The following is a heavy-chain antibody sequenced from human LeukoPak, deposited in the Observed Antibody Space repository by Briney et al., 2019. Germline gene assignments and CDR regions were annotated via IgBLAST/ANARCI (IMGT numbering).Heavy chain of an antibody. CDR2: IWYDGSNE. J-gene: IGHJ4*02. CDR1: GFTFNSYG. Sequence: GRSLRLSCAASGFTFNSYGMHWVRQAPGKGLEGVAVIWYDGSNENYADSVKGRFTISRDNSKKTMYLQMNSLRAEDTAVYYCARQGIVGAKRGGWFDYWGQGALVTVSS. D-gene: IGHD1-26*01. V-gene: IGHV3-33*01. CDR3: ARQGIVGAKRGGWFDY.